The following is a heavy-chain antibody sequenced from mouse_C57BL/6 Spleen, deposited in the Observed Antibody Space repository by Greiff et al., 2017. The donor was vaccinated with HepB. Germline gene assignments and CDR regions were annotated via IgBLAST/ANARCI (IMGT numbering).Heavy chain of an antibody. CDR1: GYAFTNYL. Sequence: QVQLQQSGAELVRPGTSVKVSCKASGYAFTNYLIEWVKQRPGQGLEWIGVINPGSGGTNYNEKFKGKATLTADKSSSTAYMQLSSLTSEDSAVYFCARGLRHYFDYWGQGTTLTVSS. D-gene: IGHD1-2*01. J-gene: IGHJ2*01. CDR2: INPGSGGT. CDR3: ARGLRHYFDY. V-gene: IGHV1-54*01.